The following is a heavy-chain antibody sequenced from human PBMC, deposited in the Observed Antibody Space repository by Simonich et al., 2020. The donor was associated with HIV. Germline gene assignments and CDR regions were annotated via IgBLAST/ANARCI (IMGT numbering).Heavy chain of an antibody. CDR3: ARLTAGGLGEYFQH. Sequence: QVQLQQWGAGLLKPSETLSLTCAVYGVSFSGYYWCWIRQPPGKGLEWIGEINHSGSTNYNPSLKSRVTISVDTSKNQFSLKLSSVTAADTAVYYCARLTAGGLGEYFQHWGQGTLVTVSS. CDR2: INHSGST. CDR1: GVSFSGYY. V-gene: IGHV4-34*01. D-gene: IGHD6-13*01. J-gene: IGHJ1*01.